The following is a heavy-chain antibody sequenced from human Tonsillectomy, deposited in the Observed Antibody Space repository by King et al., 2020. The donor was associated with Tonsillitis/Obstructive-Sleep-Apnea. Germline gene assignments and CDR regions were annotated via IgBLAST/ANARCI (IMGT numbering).Heavy chain of an antibody. CDR2: ISYDGSNK. Sequence: QVQLVESGGGVVQPGRSLRLSCAASGFTFSSYAMHWVRQASGKGLEWVAVISYDGSNKYYADSVKGRFTISRDNSKNTLYLQMNSLRAEDTAVYYCAREGAVAGTGYFDYWGQGTLVTVSS. V-gene: IGHV3-30*01. CDR1: GFTFSSYA. D-gene: IGHD6-19*01. CDR3: AREGAVAGTGYFDY. J-gene: IGHJ4*02.